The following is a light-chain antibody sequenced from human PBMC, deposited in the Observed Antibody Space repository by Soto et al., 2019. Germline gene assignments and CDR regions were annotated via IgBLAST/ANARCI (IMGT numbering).Light chain of an antibody. CDR3: QSYDNSLSSSI. CDR2: GNN. Sequence: QSALTQPPSVSGAPGQRVTISCTGSSSNIGAGYDVHWYQHLPGTAPKLLIYGNNNRPSGVPDRFSGSKSGTSASLAITGLQAEDEADYFCQSYDNSLSSSIFGGGTKLTVL. J-gene: IGLJ2*01. V-gene: IGLV1-40*01. CDR1: SSNIGAGYD.